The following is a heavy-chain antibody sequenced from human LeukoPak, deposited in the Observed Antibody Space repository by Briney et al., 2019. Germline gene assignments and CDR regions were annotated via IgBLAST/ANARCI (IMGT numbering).Heavy chain of an antibody. CDR3: ARRGGLYFDY. J-gene: IGHJ4*02. CDR2: IYTSGST. Sequence: SETLSLTCTVSGGSISSYYWSWIRQPPGKGLEWIGYIYTSGSTNYNPSLKSRVTISVDTSKNQFSLKLSSVTAADTAVYYCARRGGLYFDYWGQGTLVTVSS. CDR1: GGSISSYY. D-gene: IGHD3-10*01. V-gene: IGHV4-4*09.